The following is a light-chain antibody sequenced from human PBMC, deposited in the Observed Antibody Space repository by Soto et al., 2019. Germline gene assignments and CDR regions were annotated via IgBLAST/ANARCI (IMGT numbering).Light chain of an antibody. CDR3: SSYTTTSTLV. V-gene: IGLV2-14*01. Sequence: QSVLTQPASVSGSPGQSITISCTGTSSDIGGYDYVSWFQQHPGKAPKLMIYDVSDRPSGVSTRFSGSKSGNTASLTISGLQAEDEAHYYCSSYTTTSTLVFGTGTKLTVL. CDR2: DVS. J-gene: IGLJ1*01. CDR1: SSDIGGYDY.